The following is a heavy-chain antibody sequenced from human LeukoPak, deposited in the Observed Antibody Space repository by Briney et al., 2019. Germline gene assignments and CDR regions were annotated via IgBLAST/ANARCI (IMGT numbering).Heavy chain of an antibody. J-gene: IGHJ3*01. Sequence: GGSLRLSCSASGFTFSTYAMHWVRQAPGKGLEFVSAINGNGVGTFYADSVKGRFTVSRDNSMSTLYLQMSSLRAEDTALYYCVKDTYRSGWSAFDVWGQGTMVTVSA. V-gene: IGHV3-64D*06. CDR2: INGNGVGT. CDR1: GFTFSTYA. CDR3: VKDTYRSGWSAFDV. D-gene: IGHD6-25*01.